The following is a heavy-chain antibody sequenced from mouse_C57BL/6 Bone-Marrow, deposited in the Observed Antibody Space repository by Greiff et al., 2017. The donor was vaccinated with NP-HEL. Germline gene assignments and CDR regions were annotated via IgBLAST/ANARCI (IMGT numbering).Heavy chain of an antibody. D-gene: IGHD2-3*01. CDR2: ISGGGGNT. CDR3: ARRGVYDAMDY. J-gene: IGHJ4*01. V-gene: IGHV5-9*01. CDR1: GFTFSSYT. Sequence: EVKLVESGGGLVKPGGSLKLSCAASGFTFSSYTMSWVRQTPEKRLEWVATISGGGGNTYYPDSVQGRLTISRDNAKNTLYLQMSSLRSEDTALYYCARRGVYDAMDYWGQGTSVTVSS.